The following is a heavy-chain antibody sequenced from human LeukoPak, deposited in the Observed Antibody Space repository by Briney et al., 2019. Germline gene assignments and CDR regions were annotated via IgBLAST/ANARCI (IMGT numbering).Heavy chain of an antibody. CDR2: INPNSGGT. CDR3: ARGRGALVGAKAGVDY. D-gene: IGHD1-26*01. V-gene: IGHV1-2*02. CDR1: GYTFTGYY. Sequence: ASVKVSCKASGYTFTGYYIHWVRQAPGQGLEGMGWINPNSGGTNYAQKFQGRVTMTRDTSISTAYMELSRLRSDDTAVYYCARGRGALVGAKAGVDYWGQGTLVTVSS. J-gene: IGHJ4*02.